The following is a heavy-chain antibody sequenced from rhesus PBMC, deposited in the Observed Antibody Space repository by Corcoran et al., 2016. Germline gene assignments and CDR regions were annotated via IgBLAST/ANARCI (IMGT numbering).Heavy chain of an antibody. V-gene: IGHV1-198*02. CDR2: IIPVVGVT. Sequence: QVQQVQSGAEVKKPGASVKVSCKDSGVTFGSYAISWVRQAPGQGLEWMGVIIPVVGVTNYAEKFRGRLAITADTSTSTAYMELRSLRSEDTAVYYCARGDSGSWFPRDYWGQGVLVTVSS. CDR3: ARGDSGSWFPRDY. J-gene: IGHJ4*01. D-gene: IGHD6-25*01. CDR1: GVTFGSYA.